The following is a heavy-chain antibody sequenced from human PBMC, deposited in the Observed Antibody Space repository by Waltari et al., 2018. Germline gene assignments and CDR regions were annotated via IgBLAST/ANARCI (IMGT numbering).Heavy chain of an antibody. CDR1: GFTFSSYS. V-gene: IGHV3-21*03. J-gene: IGHJ4*02. CDR2: ISSSSSYI. CDR3: ARASPLPTRGEFSR. Sequence: EVQLVESGGGLVTPGGSLRLSCAASGFTFSSYSMNWVRHAPGKGLEWVSSISSSSSYIYYADSVKGRFTISRDNAKNSLYLQMNSLRAEDTAVYYCARASPLPTRGEFSRWGQGTLVTVSS. D-gene: IGHD3-16*02.